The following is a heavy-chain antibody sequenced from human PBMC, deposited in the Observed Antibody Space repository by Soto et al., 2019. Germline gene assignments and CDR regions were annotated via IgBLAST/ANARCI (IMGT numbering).Heavy chain of an antibody. D-gene: IGHD1-26*01. Sequence: EVQLVESGGGLVKPGGSLRLSCAASGFTFSNAWMSWVRQAPGKGLEWVGRIKSKTDGGTTDYAAPVKGRFTISRDDSKNTLYLQMNSLKTEDTAVYYCTTDRLVKGARGYGMDVWGQGTTVTVSS. CDR1: GFTFSNAW. V-gene: IGHV3-15*01. J-gene: IGHJ6*02. CDR3: TTDRLVKGARGYGMDV. CDR2: IKSKTDGGTT.